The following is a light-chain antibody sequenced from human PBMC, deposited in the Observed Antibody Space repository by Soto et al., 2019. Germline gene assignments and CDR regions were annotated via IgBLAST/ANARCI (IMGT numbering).Light chain of an antibody. J-gene: IGKJ1*01. CDR2: VAS. V-gene: IGKV3-15*01. CDR3: QQYNKWPLT. CDR1: QSASNN. Sequence: EIVMTQSPATLSVSPGERATLSCRASQSASNNLAWYQQKPGQAPRLLIYVASTRATGIPARFSGSGSGTEFTLTISSLQAEDFAGYYCQQYNKWPLTFGQGTKVEI.